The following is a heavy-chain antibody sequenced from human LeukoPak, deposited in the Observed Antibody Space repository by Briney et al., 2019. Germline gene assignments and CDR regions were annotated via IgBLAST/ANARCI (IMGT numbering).Heavy chain of an antibody. D-gene: IGHD6-13*01. V-gene: IGHV3-7*03. CDR1: GFTFSNYW. CDR3: AKGMYSSSWYYGFDY. J-gene: IGHJ4*02. Sequence: GGSLRLSCAASGFTFSNYWMSWVRQAPGKGLEWVANIKQDGSEKYYVDSVKGRSTISRDNAKNSLYLQMNSLRAEDTALYYCAKGMYSSSWYYGFDYWGQGTLVTVSS. CDR2: IKQDGSEK.